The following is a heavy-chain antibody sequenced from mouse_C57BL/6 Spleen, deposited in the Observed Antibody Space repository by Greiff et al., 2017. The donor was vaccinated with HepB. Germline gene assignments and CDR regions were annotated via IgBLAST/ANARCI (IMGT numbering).Heavy chain of an antibody. V-gene: IGHV5-16*01. Sequence: EVKVVESEGGLVQPGSSMKLSCTASGFTFSDYYMAWVRQVPEKGLEWVANINYDGSSTYYLDSLKSRFIISRDNAKNILYLQMSSLKSEDTATYYCARANDGYYRGYYAMDYWGQGTSVTVSS. CDR2: INYDGSST. CDR3: ARANDGYYRGYYAMDY. D-gene: IGHD2-3*01. CDR1: GFTFSDYY. J-gene: IGHJ4*01.